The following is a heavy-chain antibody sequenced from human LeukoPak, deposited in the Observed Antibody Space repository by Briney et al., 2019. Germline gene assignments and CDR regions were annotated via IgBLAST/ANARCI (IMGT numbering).Heavy chain of an antibody. Sequence: ASVKVSCKASGYTFTSYGISWVRQAPGQGLEWMGWISAYNGNTNYAQKLQGRVTMTTDTSTSTAYMELRSLRSDDTAVYYCARSFRYSSSWYHDYWGQGALVTVSS. CDR1: GYTFTSYG. D-gene: IGHD6-13*01. CDR3: ARSFRYSSSWYHDY. V-gene: IGHV1-18*01. J-gene: IGHJ4*02. CDR2: ISAYNGNT.